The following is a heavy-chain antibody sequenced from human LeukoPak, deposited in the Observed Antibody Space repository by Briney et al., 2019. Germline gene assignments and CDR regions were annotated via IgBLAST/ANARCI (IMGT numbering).Heavy chain of an antibody. V-gene: IGHV3-7*05. D-gene: IGHD1-1*01. Sequence: GGSLRLSCGASGFTCRNYWMSWVRQAPGKGLERVAHTSQDESEKDYMDSVKGRFTISRDNAKNSLYLQMNSLRAEDTAVYYCARVRGRSTNSDFDLWGPGTLVTVSS. CDR2: TSQDESEK. CDR1: GFTCRNYW. J-gene: IGHJ4*02. CDR3: ARVRGRSTNSDFDL.